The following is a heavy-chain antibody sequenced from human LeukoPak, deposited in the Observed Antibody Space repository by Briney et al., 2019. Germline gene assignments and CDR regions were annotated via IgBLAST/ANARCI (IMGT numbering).Heavy chain of an antibody. CDR3: ARERRYCSGVNCYSGLDY. J-gene: IGHJ4*02. Sequence: GGSLRLSCAASGLTVSSNYLNWVRQAPGKGLEWVSIIYSSGNTYYSDSVKGRFIISRDNSKNTLYLQMTSLRLEDTAVYYCARERRYCSGVNCYSGLDYWGQGTRVTVSS. CDR2: IYSSGNT. D-gene: IGHD2-15*01. V-gene: IGHV3-53*01. CDR1: GLTVSSNY.